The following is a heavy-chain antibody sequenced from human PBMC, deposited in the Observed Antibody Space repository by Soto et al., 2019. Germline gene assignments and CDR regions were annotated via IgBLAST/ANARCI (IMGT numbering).Heavy chain of an antibody. V-gene: IGHV3-23*01. J-gene: IGHJ3*02. CDR2: IRSSGSGT. Sequence: GGSLRLSCAASGFTFSNHAMTWVRQAPGRGLEWVSTIRSSGSGTYYADSVKGRFTISRDNSKNTLYLQMNSLRAEDTAVYYCAKRGPDAFDIWGQGTMVTVSS. CDR1: GFTFSNHA. CDR3: AKRGPDAFDI.